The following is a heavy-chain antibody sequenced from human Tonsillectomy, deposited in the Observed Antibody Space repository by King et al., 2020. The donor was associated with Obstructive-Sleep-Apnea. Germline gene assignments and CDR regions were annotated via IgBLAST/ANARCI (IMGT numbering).Heavy chain of an antibody. D-gene: IGHD2-15*01. V-gene: IGHV3-30*04. CDR3: ARDGGASQYCSGGSCYSEDPDAFDI. CDR2: ISYDGSNK. J-gene: IGHJ3*02. Sequence: VQLVESGGGVVQPGRSLRLSCAASGFTFSSYAMHWVRQAPGKGLEWVAVISYDGSNKYYADSVKGRFTISRDNSKNTLYLQMNSLRAEDTAVYYCARDGGASQYCSGGSCYSEDPDAFDIWGQGTMVTVSS. CDR1: GFTFSSYA.